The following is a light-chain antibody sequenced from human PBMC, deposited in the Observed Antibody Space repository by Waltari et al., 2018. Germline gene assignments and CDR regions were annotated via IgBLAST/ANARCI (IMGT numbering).Light chain of an antibody. CDR2: YDN. J-gene: IGLJ2*01. CDR3: QVSDSTADLVV. V-gene: IGLV3-21*04. CDR1: HIGGYS. Sequence: SYVLTQPPSVSVAPGETSRITCGGDHIGGYSVHWYQQKPGQAPVLVLYYDNNRPSGIPEGFSGSNFGNTATLTISRVEAGDEADYYCQVSDSTADLVVFGGGTKLTVL.